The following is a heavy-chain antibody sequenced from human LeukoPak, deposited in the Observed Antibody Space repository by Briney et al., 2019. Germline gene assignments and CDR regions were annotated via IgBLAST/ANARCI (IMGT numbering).Heavy chain of an antibody. CDR3: ARLYYYDSSGYTALYYFDY. CDR2: IYYSGST. CDR1: GGSISSGDYY. V-gene: IGHV4-30-4*01. D-gene: IGHD3-22*01. J-gene: IGHJ4*02. Sequence: SETLSLTCTVSGGSISSGDYYWRWSRQPPGKGLEWIGYIYYSGSTYYNPSLKSRVTISVDTSKNQFYLKLSSVTAADTAVYYCARLYYYDSSGYTALYYFDYWGQGTLVTVSS.